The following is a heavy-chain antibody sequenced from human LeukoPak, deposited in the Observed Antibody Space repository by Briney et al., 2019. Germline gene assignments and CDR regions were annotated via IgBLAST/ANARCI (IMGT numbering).Heavy chain of an antibody. CDR3: AKAPSLYCSSTSCSYYFDY. Sequence: PGGSLRLSCAASGFTFSSYAMSWVRQAPGKGLEWVSAISGSGGSTYYADSVKGRFTISRDNSKNTLYLQMNSLRAEDTAVYYCAKAPSLYCSSTSCSYYFDYWGQGTLVTVSS. CDR2: ISGSGGST. J-gene: IGHJ4*02. V-gene: IGHV3-23*01. D-gene: IGHD2-2*01. CDR1: GFTFSSYA.